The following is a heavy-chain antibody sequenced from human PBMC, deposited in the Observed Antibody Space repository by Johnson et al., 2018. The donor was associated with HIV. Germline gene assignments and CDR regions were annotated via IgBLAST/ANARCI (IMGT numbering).Heavy chain of an antibody. CDR1: GFTFSSYA. CDR2: ISYDGSNK. Sequence: QVQLVESGGGLVQPGGSLRLSCAASGFTFSSYAMHWVRQAPGKGLEWVAVISYDGSNKYFADSVKGRFTISRDNSKNTLYLQMKSLRGEDTAVYSCARGRSSSSTAAFDIWGQGTTVTVSS. CDR3: ARGRSSSSTAAFDI. V-gene: IGHV3-30*04. J-gene: IGHJ3*02. D-gene: IGHD6-6*01.